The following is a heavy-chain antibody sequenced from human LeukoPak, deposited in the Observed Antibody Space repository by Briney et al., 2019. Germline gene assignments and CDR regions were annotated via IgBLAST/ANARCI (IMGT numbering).Heavy chain of an antibody. V-gene: IGHV4-38-2*01. J-gene: IGHJ4*02. CDR1: GYSISSGYY. D-gene: IGHD2-2*01. CDR2: IHHSGST. Sequence: SETLSLTCAVSGYSISSGYYWGWIRQPPGKGLEWIGSIHHSGSTYYNPSLKSRVTISVDTSKNQFSLKLSSVTAADTAVYYCARYLPAAILFDYWGQGTLVTVSS. CDR3: ARYLPAAILFDY.